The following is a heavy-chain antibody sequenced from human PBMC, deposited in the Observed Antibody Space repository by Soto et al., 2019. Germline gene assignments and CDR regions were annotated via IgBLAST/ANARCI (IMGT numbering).Heavy chain of an antibody. D-gene: IGHD1-26*01. CDR3: VKDYSHGRFPDY. V-gene: IGHV3-64D*06. Sequence: RRLSWSASGFAFRDSTMHWVRQAPGRGLEQLGTNTYTGDTPYYADSVKGRFTISRDNSQSTLYLQMSSLRPEDTGVYFCVKDYSHGRFPDYRGPGTLVTVSS. CDR1: GFAFRDST. CDR2: NTYTGDTP. J-gene: IGHJ4*02.